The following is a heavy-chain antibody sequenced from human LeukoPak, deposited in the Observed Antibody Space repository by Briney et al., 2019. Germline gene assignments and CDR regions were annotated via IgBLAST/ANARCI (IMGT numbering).Heavy chain of an antibody. Sequence: GGSLRLSCAASGFTFSNYAMSWVRQAPGKGLEWVSVISGSGGSTYYADSVKGRFTISRDNSKNTLYLQMNSLRAEDTAVYYCAKDLGDSNWYESGVQYFQHWGQGTLVTVSS. CDR2: ISGSGGST. J-gene: IGHJ1*01. V-gene: IGHV3-23*01. CDR1: GFTFSNYA. CDR3: AKDLGDSNWYESGVQYFQH. D-gene: IGHD6-13*01.